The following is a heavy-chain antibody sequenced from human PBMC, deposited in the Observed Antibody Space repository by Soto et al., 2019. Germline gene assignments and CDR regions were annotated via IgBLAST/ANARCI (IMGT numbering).Heavy chain of an antibody. CDR1: GGSFRNYY. Sequence: SETLSLTCGVYGGSFRNYYWIWVRQPPGKGLEWIGEVNHSGGATYNPSLQSRITISLDTSNNQFSLKMTSVTAADTAMYFCTTEERFPMSWFDPWGQGTQVTVSS. CDR2: VNHSGGA. CDR3: TTEERFPMSWFDP. D-gene: IGHD3-10*01. V-gene: IGHV4-34*01. J-gene: IGHJ5*02.